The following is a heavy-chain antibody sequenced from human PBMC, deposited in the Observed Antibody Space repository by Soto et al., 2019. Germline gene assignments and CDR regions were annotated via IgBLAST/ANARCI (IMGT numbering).Heavy chain of an antibody. J-gene: IGHJ6*02. CDR3: ARESGGYDSSTRYGLDV. V-gene: IGHV4-31*03. CDR1: GGSISSVGHY. CDR2: IYYSGST. Sequence: KASETLSPTCSVSGGSISSVGHYWTWIRQQPGKGLEWIGYIYYSGSTDYNPSLKSRVTISVDRSKNQFSLNLSSVTAADTAIYYCARESGGYDSSTRYGLDVWGQGTTVTVSS. D-gene: IGHD6-25*01.